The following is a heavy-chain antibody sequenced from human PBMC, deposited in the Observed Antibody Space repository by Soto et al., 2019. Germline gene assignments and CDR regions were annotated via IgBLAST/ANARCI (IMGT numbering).Heavy chain of an antibody. CDR3: ARVDGYSFDI. CDR1: GGSISSYY. J-gene: IGHJ3*02. Sequence: SETLSLTCTVSGGSISSYYWSWIRQPPGKGLEWIGYIYYSGSTNYNPALKSRVTISVDTSKNQFSLKLSSVTAADKAVYYCARVDGYSFDIWGQGTMVTVSS. V-gene: IGHV4-59*01. CDR2: IYYSGST. D-gene: IGHD6-13*01.